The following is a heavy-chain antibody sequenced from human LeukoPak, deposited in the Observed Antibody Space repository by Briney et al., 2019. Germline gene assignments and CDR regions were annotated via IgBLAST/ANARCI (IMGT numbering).Heavy chain of an antibody. Sequence: SETLSLTRTVSGGSISSYYWNWIRQPPGKGLEWIGYISSSGSTNYNPSLKSRVTISVDTSKNQFSLELNSVTAADTAVYYCAREMRGVMSVGLDYLGQGTLVTVSS. V-gene: IGHV4-4*08. J-gene: IGHJ4*02. CDR3: AREMRGVMSVGLDY. CDR1: GGSISSYY. CDR2: ISSSGST. D-gene: IGHD3-10*01.